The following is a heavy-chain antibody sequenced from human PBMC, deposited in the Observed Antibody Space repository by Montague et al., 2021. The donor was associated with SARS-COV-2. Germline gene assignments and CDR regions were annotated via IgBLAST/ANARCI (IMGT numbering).Heavy chain of an antibody. CDR3: ARGRGGYYESSGYYRTGGAFDV. J-gene: IGHJ3*01. D-gene: IGHD3-22*01. Sequence: TLSLTCTVSDDSISSGTYYWSWIRQPAGKGLEWIGRIYTSGGTNYNPSLKSRVAMSVDTSKNQFSLKLSSVTAADTAVYYCARGRGGYYESSGYYRTGGAFDVWGQGTMVTVSS. V-gene: IGHV4-61*02. CDR1: DDSISSGTYY. CDR2: IYTSGGT.